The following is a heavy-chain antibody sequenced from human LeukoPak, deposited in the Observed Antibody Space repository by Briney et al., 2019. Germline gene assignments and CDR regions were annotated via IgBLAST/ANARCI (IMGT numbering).Heavy chain of an antibody. D-gene: IGHD3-22*01. CDR3: ASSPSGYWWNFDC. CDR1: GGSFSSSSYF. J-gene: IGHJ4*02. CDR2: ISYSGST. V-gene: IGHV4-39*01. Sequence: SETLSLTCTVSGGSFSSSSYFWGWIRQPPGKGLEWIATISYSGSTYNNPSLKSRVTISVDTTKNQFSLKLTSVTAADTAVYYCASSPSGYWWNFDCWGQGTLVTVSS.